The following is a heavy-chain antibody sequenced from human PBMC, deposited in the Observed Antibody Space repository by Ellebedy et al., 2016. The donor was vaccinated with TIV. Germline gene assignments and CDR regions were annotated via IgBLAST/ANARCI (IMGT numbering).Heavy chain of an antibody. CDR2: ISNNGAHT. CDR1: GITFSSYS. D-gene: IGHD2-15*01. J-gene: IGHJ4*02. V-gene: IGHV3-21*01. Sequence: PGGSLRLSCAASGITFSSYSMSWVRQAPGKGLEWVSAISNNGAHTYYADSVKGRFTISRDNTKNSLYLQMNSLRDEDTAVYYCAKEEWWRFDYWGQGTVVTVSS. CDR3: AKEEWWRFDY.